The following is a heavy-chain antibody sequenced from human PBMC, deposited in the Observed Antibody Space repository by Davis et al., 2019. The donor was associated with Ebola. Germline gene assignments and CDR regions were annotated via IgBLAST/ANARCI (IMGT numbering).Heavy chain of an antibody. J-gene: IGHJ4*02. D-gene: IGHD6-13*01. CDR1: GFTFSSYG. Sequence: PGGSLRLSCAASGFTFSSYGMHWVRQAPGKGLEWVAVISYDGSNKYYADSVKGRFTISRDNSKNTLYLQMNSLRAEDTAVYYCAKDYDSIPRAAAGTGDYWGQGTLVTVSS. CDR3: AKDYDSIPRAAAGTGDY. V-gene: IGHV3-30*18. CDR2: ISYDGSNK.